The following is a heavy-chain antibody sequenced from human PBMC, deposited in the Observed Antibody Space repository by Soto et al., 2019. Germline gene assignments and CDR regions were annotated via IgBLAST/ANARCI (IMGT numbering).Heavy chain of an antibody. CDR1: GFTFSSYA. CDR2: ISGSGGST. CDR3: AIPIRGAFDI. Sequence: PGGSLRLSCAASGFTFSSYAMSWVRQAPGKGLEWVPAISGSGGSTYYADSVKGRFTISRDNSKNTLYLQMNSLRAEDTAVYYCAIPIRGAFDIWGQGTMVTVSS. V-gene: IGHV3-23*01. J-gene: IGHJ3*02.